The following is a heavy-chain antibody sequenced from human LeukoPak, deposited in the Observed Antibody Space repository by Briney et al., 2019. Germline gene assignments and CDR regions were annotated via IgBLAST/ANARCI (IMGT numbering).Heavy chain of an antibody. CDR3: ARADPFDTPRGIPLGVYY. CDR2: ISAYNGNT. V-gene: IGHV1-18*01. CDR1: GGTFSSYA. D-gene: IGHD2-15*01. Sequence: GSSVKVTCKASGGTFSSYAISWVRQAPGQGLEWMGWISAYNGNTNYAQKLQGRVTMTTDTSTSTAYMELRSLRSDDTAVYYCARADPFDTPRGIPLGVYYWGQGTLVTVSS. J-gene: IGHJ4*02.